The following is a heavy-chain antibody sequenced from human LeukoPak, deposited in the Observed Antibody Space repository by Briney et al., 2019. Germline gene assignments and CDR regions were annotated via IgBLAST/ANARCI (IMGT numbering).Heavy chain of an antibody. CDR2: IKQDGSEK. J-gene: IGHJ3*02. Sequence: PGGSLRLSCAASGFTFSSYWMSWVRQAPGKGLEWVANIKQDGSEKYYVDSVKGRFTISRDNAKNSLYLQMNSLRAEDTAVYYCAKDGLKRSTMVRGVIRPDAFDIWGQGTMVTVSS. D-gene: IGHD3-10*01. V-gene: IGHV3-7*03. CDR1: GFTFSSYW. CDR3: AKDGLKRSTMVRGVIRPDAFDI.